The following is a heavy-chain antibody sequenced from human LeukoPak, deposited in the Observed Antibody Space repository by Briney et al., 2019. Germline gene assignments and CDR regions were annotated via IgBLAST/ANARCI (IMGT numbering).Heavy chain of an antibody. J-gene: IGHJ4*02. Sequence: SETLSLTCAVYGGSFSGYYWSWIRQPPGKGLEWIGEINHSGSTNYNPSLKSRVTISVDTSKNQFSLKLSSVTAADTAVYYCATLNFWSGYYDYWGQGTLVTVSS. D-gene: IGHD3-3*01. CDR3: ATLNFWSGYYDY. V-gene: IGHV4-34*01. CDR2: INHSGST. CDR1: GGSFSGYY.